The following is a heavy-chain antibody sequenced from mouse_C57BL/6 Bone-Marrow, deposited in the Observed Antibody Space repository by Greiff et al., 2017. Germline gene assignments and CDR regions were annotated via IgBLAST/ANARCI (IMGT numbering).Heavy chain of an antibody. J-gene: IGHJ1*03. Sequence: VKLMESGPGLVQPSKSLSITCAVSGFPLTSYGVHWVRQSPGKGREWLGVIWSGGSTDYNAALISRLSISKDNSKSQVFFTMNSLQADDTAIYYCARKDGYLWYFDVWGTGTTVTVSS. CDR3: ARKDGYLWYFDV. CDR2: IWSGGST. V-gene: IGHV2-2*01. CDR1: GFPLTSYG. D-gene: IGHD2-3*01.